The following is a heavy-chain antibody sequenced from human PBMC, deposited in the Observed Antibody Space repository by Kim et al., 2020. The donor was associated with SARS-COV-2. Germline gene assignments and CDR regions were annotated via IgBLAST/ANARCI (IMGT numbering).Heavy chain of an antibody. Sequence: SVKVSCKASGGTFSSYAISWVRQAPGQGLEWMGGIISIFGTANYAHQFLGRVTITADESTSTAYMELCSMRSEDTAVYYCARGNSDGDYGDYWGQGTLVTVSS. CDR2: IISIFGTA. V-gene: IGHV1-69*13. CDR1: GGTFSSYA. J-gene: IGHJ4*02. CDR3: ARGNSDGDYGDY. D-gene: IGHD4-17*01.